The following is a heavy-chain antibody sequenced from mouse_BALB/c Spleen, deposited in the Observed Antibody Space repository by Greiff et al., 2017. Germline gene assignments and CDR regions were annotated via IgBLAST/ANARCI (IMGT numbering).Heavy chain of an antibody. V-gene: IGHV1S137*01. CDR2: ISTYYGDA. D-gene: IGHD2-4*01. CDR3: ARGDYDYDGSWFAY. J-gene: IGHJ3*01. Sequence: VQLQQSGAELVRPGVSVKISCKGSGYTFTDYAMHWVKQSHAKSLEWIGVISTYYGDASYNQKFKGKATMTVDKSSSTAYMELARLTSEDSAIYYCARGDYDYDGSWFAYWGQGTLVTVSA. CDR1: GYTFTDYA.